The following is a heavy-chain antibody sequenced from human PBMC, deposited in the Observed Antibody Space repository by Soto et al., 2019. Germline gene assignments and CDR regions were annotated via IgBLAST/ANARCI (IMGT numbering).Heavy chain of an antibody. CDR3: ASGSELYDV. CDR1: GGSISSYY. Sequence: PSETLSLTCTVSGGSISSYYWSWIRQPPGKGLEWIGYIYYIGSTNYNPSLQSRVTISVDTSKNQFSLKLNSVTAADTAVYYCASGSELYDVWGKGILVPVAS. D-gene: IGHD3-10*01. J-gene: IGHJ4*02. CDR2: IYYIGST. V-gene: IGHV4-59*08.